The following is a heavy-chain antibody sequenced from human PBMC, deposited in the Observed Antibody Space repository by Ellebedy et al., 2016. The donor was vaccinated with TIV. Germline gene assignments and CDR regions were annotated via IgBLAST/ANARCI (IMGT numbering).Heavy chain of an antibody. Sequence: GGSLRLSCPASGFTFSNYWMTWVRQAPGKGLEWVANIKQDGSEKYYVDSVMGRFSISRDNTKNSLYLQMNSLTDEDTAVYYCARDQWLGRAYYFDSWGQGTLVTVSS. J-gene: IGHJ4*02. CDR2: IKQDGSEK. V-gene: IGHV3-7*01. D-gene: IGHD6-19*01. CDR1: GFTFSNYW. CDR3: ARDQWLGRAYYFDS.